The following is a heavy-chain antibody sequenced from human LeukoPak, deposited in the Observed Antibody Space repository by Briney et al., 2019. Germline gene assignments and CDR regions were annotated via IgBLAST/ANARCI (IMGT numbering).Heavy chain of an antibody. CDR3: ARRVRSYSYGYDYYYYMDV. J-gene: IGHJ6*03. CDR2: INHSGST. V-gene: IGHV4-34*01. CDR1: GGSFSGYY. Sequence: PSETLSLTCAVYGGSFSGYYWSRIRQPPGKGLEWIGEINHSGSTNYNPSLKSRVTISVDTSKNQFSLKLSSVTAADTAVYYCARRVRSYSYGYDYYYYMDVWGKGTTVTVSS. D-gene: IGHD5-18*01.